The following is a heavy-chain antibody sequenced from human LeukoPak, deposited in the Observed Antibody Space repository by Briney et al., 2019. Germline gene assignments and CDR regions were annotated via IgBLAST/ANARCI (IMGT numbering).Heavy chain of an antibody. CDR1: GGSTSSYY. D-gene: IGHD3-22*01. Sequence: SETLSLTCTVSGGSTSSYYWSWIRQPPGKGLEWIGYIYYSGSTNYNPSLKSRVTISVDTSKNQFSLRLSSVTAADTAVYYCARVTGYMIEDYFDYWGQGTLVTVSS. J-gene: IGHJ4*02. V-gene: IGHV4-59*01. CDR2: IYYSGST. CDR3: ARVTGYMIEDYFDY.